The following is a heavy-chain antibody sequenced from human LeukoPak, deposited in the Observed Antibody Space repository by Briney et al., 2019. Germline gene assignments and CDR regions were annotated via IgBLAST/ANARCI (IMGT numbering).Heavy chain of an antibody. CDR3: ARSPVEKRSSYWIDY. CDR1: GYSISSGYY. D-gene: IGHD6-6*01. Sequence: PSETLSLTCTVSGYSISSGYYWGWIRQPPGKGLEWIGSIYHSGSTYYNPSLKSRVTISVDTSKNQFSLKLSSVTAADTAVYYCARSPVEKRSSYWIDYWGQGTLVTVSS. J-gene: IGHJ4*02. CDR2: IYHSGST. V-gene: IGHV4-38-2*02.